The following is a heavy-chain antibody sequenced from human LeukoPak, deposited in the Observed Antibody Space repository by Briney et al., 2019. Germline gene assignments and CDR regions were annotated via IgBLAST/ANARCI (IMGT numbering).Heavy chain of an antibody. CDR3: ARDWLASDYYYYYYMDV. CDR1: GGSICSYY. D-gene: IGHD2-2*01. Sequence: PSETLSLTCTVSGGSICSYYWSWIRQPAGKGMEWIGRIYTSGSTNYNPSLKSRVTMSVDTSKNQFSLKLSSVTAADTAVYYCARDWLASDYYYYYYMDVWGKGTTVTVSS. CDR2: IYTSGST. J-gene: IGHJ6*03. V-gene: IGHV4-4*07.